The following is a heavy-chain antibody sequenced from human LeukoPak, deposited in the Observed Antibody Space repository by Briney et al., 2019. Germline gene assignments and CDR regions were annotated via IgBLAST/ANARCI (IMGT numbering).Heavy chain of an antibody. V-gene: IGHV4-59*01. D-gene: IGHD4-17*01. CDR2: IYYSGSS. J-gene: IGHJ4*02. CDR1: GGSINSYF. CDR3: ATNYGAAFDY. Sequence: SETLSLTCTVSGGSINSYFWSWIRQPPGKGLEWIGYIYYSGSSNYNPSLKSRVTISVDTSKNQVSLKLSSVTAADTAVYYCATNYGAAFDYWGQGTLVTVSS.